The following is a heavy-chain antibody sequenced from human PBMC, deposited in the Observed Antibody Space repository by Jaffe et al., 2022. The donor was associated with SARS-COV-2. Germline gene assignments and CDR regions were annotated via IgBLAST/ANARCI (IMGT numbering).Heavy chain of an antibody. V-gene: IGHV3-30*18. CDR1: GFTFSSYG. CDR3: AKEGIGYCSGGSCYSTLNHLYYYYGMDV. CDR2: ISYDGSNK. D-gene: IGHD2-15*01. J-gene: IGHJ6*02. Sequence: QVQLVESGGGVVQPGRSLRLSCAASGFTFSSYGMHWVRQAPGKGLEWVAVISYDGSNKYYADSVKGRFTISRDNSKNTLYLQMNSLRAEDTAVYYCAKEGIGYCSGGSCYSTLNHLYYYYGMDVWGQGTTVTVSS.